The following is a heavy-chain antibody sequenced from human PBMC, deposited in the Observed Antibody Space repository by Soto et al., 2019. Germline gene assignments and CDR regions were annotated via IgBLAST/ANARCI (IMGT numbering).Heavy chain of an antibody. D-gene: IGHD4-4*01. J-gene: IGHJ4*02. Sequence: QLQLQESGSGLVKPSQTLSLTCAVSGGSISSGGYSWSWIRQPPGKGLEWIGYMYHSGSTYYNPSLKSRVPISVDRSKKKFSLELSSVTAADTAVYYCARGMTTVTTLDSWGQGTLVTVSP. V-gene: IGHV4-30-2*01. CDR2: MYHSGST. CDR1: GGSISSGGYS. CDR3: ARGMTTVTTLDS.